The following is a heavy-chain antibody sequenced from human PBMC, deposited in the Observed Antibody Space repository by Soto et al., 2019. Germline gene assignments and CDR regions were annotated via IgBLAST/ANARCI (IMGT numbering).Heavy chain of an antibody. CDR1: GYTFIRYG. CDR2: ISAYNDYT. CDR3: ERGGYYAAVWGKFHQSGLDV. J-gene: IGHJ6*02. V-gene: IGHV1-18*01. Sequence: QVRRVQPAAEGKKPGASVKVSCKTSGYTFIRYGIAWVRKHPGQGLGRIGWISAYNDYTNYAKKFQGRVRTTADTSTKTVDLELRPLTYEDTDDDYCERGGYYAAVWGKFHQSGLDVWGQGTTVSVSS. D-gene: IGHD3-16*01.